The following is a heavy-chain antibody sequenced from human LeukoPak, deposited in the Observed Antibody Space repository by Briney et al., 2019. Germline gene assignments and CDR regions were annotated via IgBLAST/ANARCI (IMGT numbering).Heavy chain of an antibody. J-gene: IGHJ4*02. CDR2: ISGSSTYI. CDR3: ARRATTERGHSYGLDY. V-gene: IGHV3-21*01. Sequence: GGSLRLSCATSGFTFSTYFMNWVRQAPGKGLEWVSSISGSSTYIYYADAVKGRFTISRDNAKNSLYLQMNSLRAEDTAVYYCARRATTERGHSYGLDYWGQGTLVTVSS. CDR1: GFTFSTYF. D-gene: IGHD5-18*01.